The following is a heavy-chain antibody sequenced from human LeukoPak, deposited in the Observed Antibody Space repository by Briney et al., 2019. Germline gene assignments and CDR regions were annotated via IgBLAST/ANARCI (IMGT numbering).Heavy chain of an antibody. CDR3: VRHISTNTGYFDS. CDR2: VYYDGTS. D-gene: IGHD5-24*01. CDR1: GGSINGHSYY. J-gene: IGHJ4*02. Sequence: SETLSLTCTVSGGSINGHSYYWGWIRQPPGKGLEWIGSVYYDGTSYSNPSLKSRAAVFVDTSRDQFSLDLSFVTAADTALYYCVRHISTNTGYFDSCGQGTLVSVSS. V-gene: IGHV4-39*01.